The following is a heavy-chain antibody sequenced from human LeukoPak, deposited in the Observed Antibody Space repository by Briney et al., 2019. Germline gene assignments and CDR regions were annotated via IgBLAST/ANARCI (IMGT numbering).Heavy chain of an antibody. J-gene: IGHJ4*02. CDR3: ARGVALDY. V-gene: IGHV3-23*01. CDR2: ISGGGGST. CDR1: GFSFSTYA. D-gene: IGHD2-15*01. Sequence: GGSLRLSCTASGFSFSTYAMNWVRQAPGKGLEWVSTISGGGGSTFYADSVKGRFTISRDNAKNSLYLQMNSLRAEDTAVYYCARGVALDYWGQGTLVTVSS.